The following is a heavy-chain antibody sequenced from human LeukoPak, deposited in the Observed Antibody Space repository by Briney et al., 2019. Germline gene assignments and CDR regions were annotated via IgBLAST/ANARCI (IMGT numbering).Heavy chain of an antibody. CDR1: GFTFSSYE. J-gene: IGHJ4*01. V-gene: IGHV3-21*05. CDR3: ARVDSSGWYRPPDY. CDR2: ISSSSSYI. Sequence: GGSLRLSCAASGFTFSSYEMNWVRQAPGKGLEWVSYISSSSSYIYYADSVEGRFTISRDNTRNSLYLQMNSLRAEDTAVYYCARVDSSGWYRPPDYWGHGTLVTVSS. D-gene: IGHD6-19*01.